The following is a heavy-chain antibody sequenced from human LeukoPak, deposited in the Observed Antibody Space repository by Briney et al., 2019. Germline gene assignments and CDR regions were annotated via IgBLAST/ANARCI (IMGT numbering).Heavy chain of an antibody. CDR1: GFTVSSNY. CDR2: IYNGGST. J-gene: IGHJ6*02. CDR3: ATTGGVGSNPYYYYYGMDV. V-gene: IGHV3-53*01. D-gene: IGHD3-10*01. Sequence: PGGSLRLSCAASGFTVSSNYMSWVRQAPGKGLEWVSVIYNGGSTYYADSVKGRFTISRDNSKNTLYLQMNSLRAEDTAVYYCATTGGVGSNPYYYYYGMDVWGQGTTVTLSS.